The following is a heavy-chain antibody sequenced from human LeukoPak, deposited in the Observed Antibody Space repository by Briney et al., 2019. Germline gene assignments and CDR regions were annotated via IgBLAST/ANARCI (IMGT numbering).Heavy chain of an antibody. Sequence: GGSLRLSCVASGFNFDQYAMFWVRQASGKGLEWVTGITWNSGTIAYADSVKGRFTISRDNAKSSLYLQMNSLRTEDTALYYCVRSVGSDWGHFDFRGQGTLVSVSS. CDR1: GFNFDQYA. V-gene: IGHV3-9*01. J-gene: IGHJ4*02. CDR2: ITWNSGTI. D-gene: IGHD7-27*01. CDR3: VRSVGSDWGHFDF.